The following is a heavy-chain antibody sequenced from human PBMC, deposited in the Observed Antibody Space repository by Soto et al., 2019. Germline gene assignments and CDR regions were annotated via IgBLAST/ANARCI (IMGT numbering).Heavy chain of an antibody. Sequence: EVQLVESGGGLVKPGGSLRLSCAGSGFTFSNAWMSWVRRAPGKGLEWVGRIKSDAYGGAIDYAAAVIGRFTISRDDSKNTLFLQTNNMRAEDAAVYSCATTKDRLEPSTDDFWGQGTPVNVSS. J-gene: IGHJ4*02. CDR3: ATTKDRLEPSTDDF. CDR2: IKSDAYGGAI. D-gene: IGHD4-4*01. V-gene: IGHV3-15*01. CDR1: GFTFSNAW.